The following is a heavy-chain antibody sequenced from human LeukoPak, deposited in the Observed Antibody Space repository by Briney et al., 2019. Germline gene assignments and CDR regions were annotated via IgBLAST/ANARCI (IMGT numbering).Heavy chain of an antibody. Sequence: GGSLRLSCAASGFTFNTYAMHWVRQAPGKGLEWVAVISYDGSNKYYADSVKGRFTIFRDNSKNTLYLQMNSLRAEDTAVYYCVRDLVVVIPAAEPKYYYYGMDVWGQGTTVTVSS. J-gene: IGHJ6*02. V-gene: IGHV3-30*04. CDR1: GFTFNTYA. D-gene: IGHD2-2*01. CDR2: ISYDGSNK. CDR3: VRDLVVVIPAAEPKYYYYGMDV.